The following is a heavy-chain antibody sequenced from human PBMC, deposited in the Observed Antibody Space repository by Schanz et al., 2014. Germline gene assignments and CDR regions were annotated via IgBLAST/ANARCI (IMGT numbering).Heavy chain of an antibody. J-gene: IGHJ6*02. Sequence: QVQLVESGGGVVQPGRSLRLSCAASGFNFSNYDIHWVRQAPGKGLEWVALIYYNGTNKYYADSVKGRFTISRDNSQNTLYLQMNTLITEDTAVYYCAKELNRRGGQTNFYYYYGMDVWGQGTTVTVSS. V-gene: IGHV3-30*18. CDR2: IYYNGTNK. D-gene: IGHD5-12*01. CDR1: GFNFSNYD. CDR3: AKELNRRGGQTNFYYYYGMDV.